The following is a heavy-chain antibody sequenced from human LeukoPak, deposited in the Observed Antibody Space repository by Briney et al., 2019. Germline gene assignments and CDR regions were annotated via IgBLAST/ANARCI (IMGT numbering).Heavy chain of an antibody. Sequence: GGSLRLSCAASGFTFSNYAMSWVRQAPGKGLEWVSTISNSGAGTYYADSVKGRFTISRDNSKNTLYLQMNSLRAEDTAIYYCARDFLGYCSSTSCPPGMDVWGQGTTVTVSS. D-gene: IGHD2-2*01. J-gene: IGHJ6*02. CDR2: ISNSGAGT. V-gene: IGHV3-23*01. CDR1: GFTFSNYA. CDR3: ARDFLGYCSSTSCPPGMDV.